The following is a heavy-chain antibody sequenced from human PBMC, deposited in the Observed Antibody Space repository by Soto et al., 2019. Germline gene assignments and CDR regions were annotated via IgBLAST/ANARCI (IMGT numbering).Heavy chain of an antibody. J-gene: IGHJ6*02. CDR2: IIPIFGTA. CDR3: ATNSYGPINYYYYNMDV. V-gene: IGHV1-69*12. Sequence: QVQLVQSGAEVKKPGSSVKVSCKASGGTFSSYPVNWVRQAPGQGLEWMGGIIPIFGTADYAQKFQGRVTIIAAASTSTAYMDLSSLRSEDTAVYYCATNSYGPINYYYYNMDVWGQGTTVTVSS. D-gene: IGHD5-18*01. CDR1: GGTFSSYP.